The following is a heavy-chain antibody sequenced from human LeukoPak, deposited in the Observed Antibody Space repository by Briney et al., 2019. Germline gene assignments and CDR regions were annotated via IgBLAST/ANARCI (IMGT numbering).Heavy chain of an antibody. Sequence: ASVKVSCKSSVYTFTGYYMHWVRQAPGQGLAWMGWINPNSGGTNYAQKFQGRVTMTRDTSISTAYMELSRLRSDDTAVYYCARGRWNDAFDIWGQGTMVTVSS. CDR3: ARGRWNDAFDI. V-gene: IGHV1-2*02. J-gene: IGHJ3*02. D-gene: IGHD4-23*01. CDR1: VYTFTGYY. CDR2: INPNSGGT.